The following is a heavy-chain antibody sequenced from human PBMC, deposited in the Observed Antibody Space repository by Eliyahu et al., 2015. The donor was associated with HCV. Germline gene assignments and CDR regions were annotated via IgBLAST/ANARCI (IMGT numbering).Heavy chain of an antibody. V-gene: IGHV3-21*01. CDR1: GXTFSGNS. D-gene: IGHD5-18*01. Sequence: EVQLVESGGGLVKPGGSLRLSCAASGXTFSGNSMNWVRQXPGKGLEWVASISSSGSSLYYADSVKGRFTISRDNAKNSLYLQMNSLRVEDTAVYYCARDMVMVNDALDIWGQGTMVTVSS. J-gene: IGHJ3*02. CDR2: ISSSGSSL. CDR3: ARDMVMVNDALDI.